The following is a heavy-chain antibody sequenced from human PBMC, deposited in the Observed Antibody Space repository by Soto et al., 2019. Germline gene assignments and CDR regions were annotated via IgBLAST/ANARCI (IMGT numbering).Heavy chain of an antibody. J-gene: IGHJ4*02. CDR2: ISGSGGST. CDR1: GFTFSSYA. V-gene: IGHV3-23*01. Sequence: GGSLRLSCAASGFTFSSYAMSWVRQAPGKGLEWVSAISGSGGSTYYADSVKGRFTISRDNSKNTLYLQMNSLRAEDTAVYYCAKVPIVVVVAAHNHPDYWGQGTLVTVSS. CDR3: AKVPIVVVVAAHNHPDY. D-gene: IGHD2-15*01.